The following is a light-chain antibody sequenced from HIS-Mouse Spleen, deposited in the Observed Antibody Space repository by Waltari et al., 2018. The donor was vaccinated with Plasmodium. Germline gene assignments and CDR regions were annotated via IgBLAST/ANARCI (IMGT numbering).Light chain of an antibody. V-gene: IGKV3-20*01. CDR1: QRVSSSY. J-gene: IGKJ2*01. CDR3: QQYGSSPYT. Sequence: EIVLTQSPGTLSLSLGERATLSCRASQRVSSSYLAWYQQKPVQAPRLLIDGASSRATGIRDRFSGSGSGTDFTLTISRLEPEDVAVYYCQQYGSSPYTFGQGTKLEI. CDR2: GAS.